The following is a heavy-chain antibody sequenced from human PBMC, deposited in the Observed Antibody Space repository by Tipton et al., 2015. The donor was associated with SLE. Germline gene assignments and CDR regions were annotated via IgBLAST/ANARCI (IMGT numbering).Heavy chain of an antibody. Sequence: SLRLSCTASGFAFGDYAMIWVRQAPGKGLEWVGFIRSRAYGGTTEYAASVKGRFTISRDDSKSIAYLQMNSLKTEDTAVYYCTRGDIVGATYFDYWGQGTLVTVSS. D-gene: IGHD1-26*01. CDR3: TRGDIVGATYFDY. CDR1: GFAFGDYA. V-gene: IGHV3-49*04. CDR2: IRSRAYGGTT. J-gene: IGHJ4*02.